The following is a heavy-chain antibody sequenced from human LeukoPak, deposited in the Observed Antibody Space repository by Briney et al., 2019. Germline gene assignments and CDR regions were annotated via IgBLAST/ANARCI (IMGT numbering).Heavy chain of an antibody. CDR2: IKSKGSGETT. CDR1: GFSFSNAW. Sequence: GGSLRLSCATSGFSFSNAWMSWVRQAPGKGLEWVGRIKSKGSGETTDYAAPVKGRFTISRDDSKNTLYLQMNNLETEDTAVYYCTKYSGSYSFDYWGQGALVTVSS. D-gene: IGHD1-26*01. J-gene: IGHJ4*02. CDR3: TKYSGSYSFDY. V-gene: IGHV3-15*01.